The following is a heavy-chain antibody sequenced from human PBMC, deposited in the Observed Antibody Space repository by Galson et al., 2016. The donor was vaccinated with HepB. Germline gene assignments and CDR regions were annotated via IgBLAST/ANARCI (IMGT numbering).Heavy chain of an antibody. J-gene: IGHJ4*02. CDR2: VSGTGGTT. Sequence: SLRLSCAASGFTFSSFAMSWVRQAPGKGLEWVSAVSGTGGTTYYADSVKGRFTISRDNSRNTLYLQMNSLRAGDTAIYYRAKQKSLVERPRGLRKSYYFDYWGQGTRVTVSS. D-gene: IGHD2-15*01. CDR1: GFTFSSFA. CDR3: AKQKSLVERPRGLRKSYYFDY. V-gene: IGHV3-23*01.